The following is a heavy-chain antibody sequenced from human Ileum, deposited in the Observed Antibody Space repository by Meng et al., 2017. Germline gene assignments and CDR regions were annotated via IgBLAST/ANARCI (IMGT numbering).Heavy chain of an antibody. V-gene: IGHV4-4*07. D-gene: IGHD2-2*01. CDR1: GGSISNYY. Sequence: QWHSQEPGPGLVKPSETVSLTCQVSGGSISNYYWSWIRQPAGKGLEWIGRIYASVSTNYNPSLKTRITMSVDTSKSQFSLKLTSITAADTAVYYCVRDGSSSSGGTLWGRGTLVTVSS. J-gene: IGHJ2*01. CDR2: IYASVST. CDR3: VRDGSSSSGGTL.